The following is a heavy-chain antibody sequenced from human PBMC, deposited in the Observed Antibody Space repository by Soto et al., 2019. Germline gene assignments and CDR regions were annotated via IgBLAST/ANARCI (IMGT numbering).Heavy chain of an antibody. Sequence: SETLSLTCTVSGGSISSYYWSWIRQPPGKGLEWIGYIYYSGSTNYNPSLKSRVTISVDTSKNQFSLKLSSVTAADTAVYYCARVVVVPAAIYYYYYMDVWGKETTVTVSS. D-gene: IGHD2-2*01. V-gene: IGHV4-59*01. CDR3: ARVVVVPAAIYYYYYMDV. CDR2: IYYSGST. J-gene: IGHJ6*03. CDR1: GGSISSYY.